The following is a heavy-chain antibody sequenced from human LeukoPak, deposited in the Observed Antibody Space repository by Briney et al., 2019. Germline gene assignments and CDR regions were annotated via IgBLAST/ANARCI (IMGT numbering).Heavy chain of an antibody. CDR2: INPSGGST. CDR3: AREGTSYYYDSSGYSDAFDI. J-gene: IGHJ3*02. Sequence: GASVKVSCKASGYTFTSYYMHWVRQAPGQGLEWMGIINPSGGSTSYAQKFQGRVTMTRDTSTSTVYMELSSLRSEDTAVYYCAREGTSYYYDSSGYSDAFDIWGQGTMVTVSS. CDR1: GYTFTSYY. D-gene: IGHD3-22*01. V-gene: IGHV1-46*01.